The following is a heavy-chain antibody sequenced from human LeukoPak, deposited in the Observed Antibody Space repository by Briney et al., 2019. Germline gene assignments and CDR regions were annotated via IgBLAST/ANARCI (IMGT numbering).Heavy chain of an antibody. CDR3: AKDIRRTNGGEKFDP. CDR1: GFTFDDYY. J-gene: IGHJ5*02. V-gene: IGHV3-9*01. Sequence: TGGSLRLSCAASGFTFDDYYMHWVRQAPGKGLEWVSGISWNSGSIGYADSVKGRFTISRDNAKNSLYLQMNSLRAEDTALYYCAKDIRRTNGGEKFDPWGQGTLVTVSS. CDR2: ISWNSGSI. D-gene: IGHD2-8*01.